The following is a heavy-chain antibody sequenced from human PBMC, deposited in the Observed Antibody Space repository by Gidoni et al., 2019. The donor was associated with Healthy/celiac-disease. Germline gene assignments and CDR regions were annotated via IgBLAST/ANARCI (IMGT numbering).Heavy chain of an antibody. J-gene: IGHJ5*02. CDR1: GGSFSGYY. CDR2: INHSGST. D-gene: IGHD6-13*01. CDR3: ARVVPYDSSSWQTLGAPNWFDP. V-gene: IGHV4-34*01. Sequence: QVQLQQWGAGLLKPSETLSLTCAVYGGSFSGYYWSWLRQPPGKGLEWIGEINHSGSTNYNPSLKSRVTISVDTSKNQFSLKLSSVTAADTAVYYCARVVPYDSSSWQTLGAPNWFDPWGQGTLVTVSS.